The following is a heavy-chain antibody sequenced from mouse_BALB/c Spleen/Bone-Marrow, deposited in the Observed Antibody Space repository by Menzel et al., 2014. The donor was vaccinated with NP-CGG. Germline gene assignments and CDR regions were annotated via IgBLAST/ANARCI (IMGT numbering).Heavy chain of an antibody. V-gene: IGHV4-1*02. J-gene: IGHJ2*01. CDR3: TRLTYYGLTDY. D-gene: IGHD1-2*01. Sequence: EVKLVESGGGLVQPGGSLKLSCTVSGFDFXRYWMSWVRQAPGKGLQWIGEINPESSTINYTPSLKDKFIISRDNAKNTLYLQMSKVRSEDTALYYCTRLTYYGLTDYWGQGTTLTVSS. CDR1: GFDFXRYW. CDR2: INPESSTI.